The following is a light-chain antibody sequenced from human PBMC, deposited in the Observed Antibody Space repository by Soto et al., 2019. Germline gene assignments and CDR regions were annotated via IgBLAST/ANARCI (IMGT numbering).Light chain of an antibody. CDR3: SAYTSSSTQV. Sequence: QSALTQPASVSGSPGQSITISCTGTSSDVGGYNYVSWYQQHPGKAPKLMIYEVSNRPSGVSNRFSGSKSGNTASLTISGLQAEDEADYHFSAYTSSSTQVFGTGTKLTVL. V-gene: IGLV2-14*01. CDR1: SSDVGGYNY. CDR2: EVS. J-gene: IGLJ1*01.